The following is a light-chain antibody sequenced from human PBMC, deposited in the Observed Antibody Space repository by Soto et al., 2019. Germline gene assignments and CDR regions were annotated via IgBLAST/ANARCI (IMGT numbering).Light chain of an antibody. V-gene: IGLV2-14*03. CDR3: SSSTSSSTVL. Sequence: QSALTQPASVSGSPGQSITVSCTGTSSDVGGYDFVSWYQHHPGKAPKLILYDVSDRPSGVSSRFSGSKSGNTASLTISGLQADDEADYYCSSSTSSSTVLFGGGTQLTVL. CDR1: SSDVGGYDF. CDR2: DVS. J-gene: IGLJ2*01.